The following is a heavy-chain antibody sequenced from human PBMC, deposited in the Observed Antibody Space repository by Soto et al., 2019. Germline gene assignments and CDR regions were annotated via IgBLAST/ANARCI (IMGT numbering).Heavy chain of an antibody. CDR3: ANCYYDSSGYPGTDYYGMDV. D-gene: IGHD3-22*01. V-gene: IGHV1-69*06. J-gene: IGHJ6*02. CDR2: IIPIFGTA. Sequence: QVQLVQSGAEVKKPGSSVKVSCKASGGTFSSYAISWVRQAPGQGLEWMGGIIPIFGTANYAQKFQGRVTTTADKSTSTAYMELSSLRSEDTAVYYCANCYYDSSGYPGTDYYGMDVWGQGTTVTVSS. CDR1: GGTFSSYA.